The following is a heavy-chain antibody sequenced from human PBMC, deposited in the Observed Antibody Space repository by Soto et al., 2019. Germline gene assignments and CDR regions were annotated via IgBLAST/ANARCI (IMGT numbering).Heavy chain of an antibody. D-gene: IGHD1-26*01. Sequence: GGPLRHSYAASGFTFSNHNGHWVRQAQGKGLVWVSRINSDGSDTKYADSVKGRFTIARDSAKNTLFLQMNSLTADDTAVYYCARAGPNSSYYNTMDVWGQGTTVTVSS. CDR2: INSDGSDT. V-gene: IGHV3-74*03. CDR3: ARAGPNSSYYNTMDV. J-gene: IGHJ6*02. CDR1: GFTFSNHN.